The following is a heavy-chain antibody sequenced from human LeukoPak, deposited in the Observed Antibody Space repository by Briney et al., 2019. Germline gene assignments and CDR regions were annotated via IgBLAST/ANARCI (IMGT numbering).Heavy chain of an antibody. CDR3: ARGSGYDYADAFDI. V-gene: IGHV4-61*05. Sequence: PSETLSLTCTVSGGSISSSSYYWGCIRQPPGKGLEWIGYIYYSGSTNYNPSLKSRVTISVDTSKNQFSLKLSSVTAADTAVYYCARGSGYDYADAFDIWGQGIMVTVSS. J-gene: IGHJ3*02. CDR1: GGSISSSSYY. CDR2: IYYSGST. D-gene: IGHD5-12*01.